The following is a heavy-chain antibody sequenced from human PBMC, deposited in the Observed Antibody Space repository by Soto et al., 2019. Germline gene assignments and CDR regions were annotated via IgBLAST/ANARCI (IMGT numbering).Heavy chain of an antibody. V-gene: IGHV1-69*01. CDR3: AEVGAATWYEGGYFDD. CDR1: RGTFSTYA. Sequence: QVQLVQSGAEVKKPGSSVKVSCKASRGTFSTYAVTWVRQAPGQGLEWMGGIIPIFGTSKYAQKFEGRVTITADESTTTAYMELSSLRSEDTAVYYCAEVGAATWYEGGYFDDWGQGTLVTVSS. CDR2: IIPIFGTS. D-gene: IGHD1-26*01. J-gene: IGHJ4*02.